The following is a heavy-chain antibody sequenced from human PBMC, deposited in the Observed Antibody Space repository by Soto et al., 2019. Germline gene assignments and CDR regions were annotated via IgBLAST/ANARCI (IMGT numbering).Heavy chain of an antibody. D-gene: IGHD1-1*01. V-gene: IGHV3-53*01. Sequence: DVQLVASGGGLIQPGGSLRLSCAALGLTVRGKKYITWVRQAPGKGLEWVSALYDVDGTYYADSAKGRFTISRDNYNNIIYLQMNSLGTDDTAVYYCASWLEREHAYDIWGLGTMVTVSS. CDR3: ASWLEREHAYDI. J-gene: IGHJ3*02. CDR2: LYDVDGT. CDR1: GLTVRGKKY.